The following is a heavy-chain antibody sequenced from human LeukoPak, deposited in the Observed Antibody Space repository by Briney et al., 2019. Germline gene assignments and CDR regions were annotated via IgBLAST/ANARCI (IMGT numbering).Heavy chain of an antibody. J-gene: IGHJ4*02. D-gene: IGHD3-10*01. CDR2: ISGNGGDT. V-gene: IGHV3-23*01. Sequence: VQPGGSLRLSCAASGFTFSSDAMSWVRQAPGKGLEWVSAISGNGGDTHYADSVKGRFTISRDNSKNTLYLQMNSLRVEDTAVYYCAKVPYGSGSYSTLDYWGQGTLVTVSS. CDR1: GFTFSSDA. CDR3: AKVPYGSGSYSTLDY.